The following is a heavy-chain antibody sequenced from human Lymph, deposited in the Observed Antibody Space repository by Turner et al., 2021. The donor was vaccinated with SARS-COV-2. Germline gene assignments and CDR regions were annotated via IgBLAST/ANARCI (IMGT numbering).Heavy chain of an antibody. CDR2: IYHSGST. V-gene: IGHV4-4*02. Sequence: QLQESGPGLVKPSGTLSLTCAVSGASISTTYWWTWVRQSPGKGLEWIGEIYHSGSTNYNPSLQSRVTISVDKSRNQFSLRLSSVTAADTAVDYCAAGFDIWGQGTRVIISS. CDR3: AAGFDI. CDR1: GASISTTYW. J-gene: IGHJ3*02.